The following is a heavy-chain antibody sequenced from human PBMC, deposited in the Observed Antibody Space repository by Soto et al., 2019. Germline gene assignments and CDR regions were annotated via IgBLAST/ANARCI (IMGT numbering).Heavy chain of an antibody. D-gene: IGHD4-17*01. CDR3: VGMTTVTYFHY. CDR1: GGSITSGNSYS. J-gene: IGHJ4*02. V-gene: IGHV4-30-2*05. CDR2: ISQTGAT. Sequence: PSETLSLTCAVSGGSITSGNSYSWAWIRQPPGRGLEWIGSISQTGATYYSPSLRSRLTISVDTSKNQLSLRLSSVTAADTAVYYCVGMTTVTYFHYWGQGTLVTVS.